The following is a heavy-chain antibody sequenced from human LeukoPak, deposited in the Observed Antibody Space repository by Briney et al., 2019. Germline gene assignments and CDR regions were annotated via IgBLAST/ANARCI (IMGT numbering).Heavy chain of an antibody. D-gene: IGHD6-19*01. CDR1: GFTFSNYY. V-gene: IGHV3-21*01. J-gene: IGHJ5*02. CDR2: ISGSNTYI. Sequence: GGSLRLSCEASGFTFSNYYMNWVRQAPGKGLEWLSSISGSNTYISHADSVKGRFTIARDNVKNSLYLQMNSLRAEDTAVYYCARTPSRQWLVVRGKINWFDPWGQGTLVTVSS. CDR3: ARTPSRQWLVVRGKINWFDP.